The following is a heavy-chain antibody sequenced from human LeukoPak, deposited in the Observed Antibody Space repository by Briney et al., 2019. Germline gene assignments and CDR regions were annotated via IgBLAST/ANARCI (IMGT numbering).Heavy chain of an antibody. V-gene: IGHV4-61*02. Sequence: PSETLSLTCTVSGGSISSGSYYWSWIRQPAGKGLEWIGRIYTSGNTNYNPPLRGRVTISVDTSKNQFSLKLSYVTAADTAVYYCARGFGVVIMEDAFDIWGQGPMVTVPS. D-gene: IGHD3-3*01. CDR1: GGSISSGSYY. J-gene: IGHJ3*02. CDR3: ARGFGVVIMEDAFDI. CDR2: IYTSGNT.